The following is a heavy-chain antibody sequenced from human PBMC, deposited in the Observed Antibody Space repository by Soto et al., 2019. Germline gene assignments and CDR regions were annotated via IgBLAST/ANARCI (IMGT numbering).Heavy chain of an antibody. V-gene: IGHV1-18*01. Sequence: GASVKVSCKASGYTFTSYGISWVRQAPGQGLEWMGWISAYNGNTNYAQKLQGRVTMTTDTSTSTAYMELRSLRSDDTAVYYCARAARHYYDSSGYYYVIWGQGTLVTVSS. CDR2: ISAYNGNT. CDR3: ARAARHYYDSSGYYYVI. D-gene: IGHD3-22*01. J-gene: IGHJ4*02. CDR1: GYTFTSYG.